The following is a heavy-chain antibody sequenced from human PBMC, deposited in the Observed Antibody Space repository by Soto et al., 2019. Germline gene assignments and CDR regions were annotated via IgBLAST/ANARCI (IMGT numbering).Heavy chain of an antibody. CDR3: ARVNVVVVASTREYYFDY. J-gene: IGHJ4*02. Sequence: QVQLVQSGAEVKKPGASVKVSCKASGYTFTGYYMHWVRQAPGQGLEWMGWINPNSGGTNYAQKFQGRVTMTRDTSNSTAYMELSRLRSDDTAVYYCARVNVVVVASTREYYFDYWGQGTLVTVSS. D-gene: IGHD2-15*01. V-gene: IGHV1-2*02. CDR1: GYTFTGYY. CDR2: INPNSGGT.